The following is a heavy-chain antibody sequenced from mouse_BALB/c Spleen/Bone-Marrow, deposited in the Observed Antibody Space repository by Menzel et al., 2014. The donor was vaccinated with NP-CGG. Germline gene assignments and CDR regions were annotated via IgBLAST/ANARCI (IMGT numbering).Heavy chain of an antibody. CDR1: GFSLTSYG. D-gene: IGHD2-14*01. V-gene: IGHV2-9*02. CDR2: IWAGGST. Sequence: QAQLQQSGPGLVAPSQSLSITCTVSGFSLTSYGVHWVRQPPGKGLEWLGVIWAGGSTNYNSALMSRLSISKDNSKSQVLLKMNSLQTDDTAMYYCARVIRYESYFDYWGQGTTLTVSS. CDR3: ARVIRYESYFDY. J-gene: IGHJ2*01.